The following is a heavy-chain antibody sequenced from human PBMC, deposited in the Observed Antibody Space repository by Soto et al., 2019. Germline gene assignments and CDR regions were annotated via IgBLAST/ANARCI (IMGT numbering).Heavy chain of an antibody. CDR1: GGSISSYY. Sequence: SETLSLTCTVSGGSISSYYWSWIRQPPGKGLEWIGYIYYSGSTNYNPSLRSRVTISVDTSKNQFSLKLSSVTAADTAVYYCARHAGAVTTTFYYMGVWGKGTTVTVSS. V-gene: IGHV4-59*08. CDR3: ARHAGAVTTTFYYMGV. D-gene: IGHD4-4*01. CDR2: IYYSGST. J-gene: IGHJ6*03.